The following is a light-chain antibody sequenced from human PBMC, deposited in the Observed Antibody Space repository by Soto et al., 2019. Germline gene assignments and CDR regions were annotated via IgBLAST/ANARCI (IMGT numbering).Light chain of an antibody. CDR1: QSVSSN. CDR2: GAS. J-gene: IGKJ2*02. CDR3: QQYNNWSPWT. V-gene: IGKV3-15*01. Sequence: EIVMTQSPATLSVSPGERATLSCRASQSVSSNLAWYQQKPGQAPRLLIYGASTRSTGNPARFSGSGSGTEFTLTISSLQFEDFEVYYCQQYNNWSPWTFGQGTKLEIK.